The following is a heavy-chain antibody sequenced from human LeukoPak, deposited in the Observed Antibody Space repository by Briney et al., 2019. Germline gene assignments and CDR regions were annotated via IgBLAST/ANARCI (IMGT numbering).Heavy chain of an antibody. D-gene: IGHD3-10*01. CDR1: GYSFTTQY. CDR2: IDPSGGTT. J-gene: IGHJ3*01. Sequence: ASVKVSCSASGYSFTTQYMHWVRQASGQPPEWMGAIDPSGGTTRYAQKFQGRVTMTRDTSTSTVHMELSRLRYDDTAVYYCARDRARVGTKDDAFDVWGQGTMVIVSS. V-gene: IGHV1-46*01. CDR3: ARDRARVGTKDDAFDV.